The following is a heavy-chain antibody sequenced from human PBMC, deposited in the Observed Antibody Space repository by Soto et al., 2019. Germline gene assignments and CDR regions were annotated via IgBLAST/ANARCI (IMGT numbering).Heavy chain of an antibody. Sequence: QVQLVQSGAEVKKPGSSVKVSCKASGGTFSRYAISWVRQAPGQGLEWMGGIIPIFGTANYAQKFQGRVTITADETTSTADMELSSLRSEDTAVYDCAREAKVVSSCFDYWGQGTLVTVSS. CDR3: AREAKVVSSCFDY. CDR2: IIPIFGTA. D-gene: IGHD3-10*02. J-gene: IGHJ4*02. CDR1: GGTFSRYA. V-gene: IGHV1-69*12.